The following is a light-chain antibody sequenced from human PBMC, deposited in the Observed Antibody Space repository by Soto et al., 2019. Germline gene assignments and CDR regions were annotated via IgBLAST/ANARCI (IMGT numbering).Light chain of an antibody. V-gene: IGKV3-20*01. Sequence: EIVLTQSPGTLSLSPGERATLSCRASQSVSSGYLAWYQQKPGQAPRLLLYGASTRATGIPDRFSGSGSGTDFTLTISRLEPEDFAVYYCQQYGSSPSTFGQGTRLEIK. CDR3: QQYGSSPST. J-gene: IGKJ5*01. CDR1: QSVSSGY. CDR2: GAS.